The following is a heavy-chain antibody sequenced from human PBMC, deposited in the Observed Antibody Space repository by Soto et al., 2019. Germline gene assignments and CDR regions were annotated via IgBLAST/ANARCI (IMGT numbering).Heavy chain of an antibody. CDR1: GFTFSSHG. J-gene: IGHJ6*02. D-gene: IGHD3-22*01. V-gene: IGHV3-30*03. CDR3: ATWYYDSSGYPSVWGWDYYGMDV. Sequence: QVQLVESGGGVVQPGRSLRLSCAASGFTFSSHGMHWVRQAPGKGLEWVAVISYDGSNKYYADSVKGRFTISRDNSKNTLYLQMNSLRAEDTAVYYCATWYYDSSGYPSVWGWDYYGMDVWGQGTTVTVSS. CDR2: ISYDGSNK.